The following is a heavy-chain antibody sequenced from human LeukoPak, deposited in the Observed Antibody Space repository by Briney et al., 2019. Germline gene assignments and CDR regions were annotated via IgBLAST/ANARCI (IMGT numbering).Heavy chain of an antibody. CDR2: INPNSGGT. Sequence: ASVKVSCKASGYTFTGYYMHWVRQAPGQGLEWMGWINPNSGGTNYAQKFQGRVTMTRDTSISTAYMELSRLRSDDTAVYYCARDKKGWFGELLYLLDYWGQGTLVTVPS. V-gene: IGHV1-2*02. J-gene: IGHJ4*02. CDR1: GYTFTGYY. D-gene: IGHD3-10*01. CDR3: ARDKKGWFGELLYLLDY.